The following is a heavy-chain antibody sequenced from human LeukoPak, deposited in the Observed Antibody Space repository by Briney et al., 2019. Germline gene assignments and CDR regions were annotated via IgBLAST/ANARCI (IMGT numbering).Heavy chain of an antibody. D-gene: IGHD1-26*01. J-gene: IGHJ4*02. V-gene: IGHV3-48*04. CDR3: ARDGRIGFDY. CDR1: GFTFSSYS. Sequence: GRSLRLSCAASGFTFSSYSMNWVRQAPGKGLEWVSYISSSSSTIYYADSVKGRFTISRDNAKNSLYLQMNSLRAEDTAVYYCARDGRIGFDYWGQGTLVTVSS. CDR2: ISSSSSTI.